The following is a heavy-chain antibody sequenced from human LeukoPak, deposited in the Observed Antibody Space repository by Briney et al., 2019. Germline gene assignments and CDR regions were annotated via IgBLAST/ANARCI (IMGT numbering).Heavy chain of an antibody. J-gene: IGHJ4*02. CDR1: GFSVSGNY. CDR2: ISGSSSVK. Sequence: GGSLRLSCAASGFSVSGNYMSWVRQAPGKGLEWVSSISGSSSVKYYADSVKGRFTISRDNAKNSLYLQMNSLRAEDTAVYYCARDPYGDAYWGQGTLVTVSS. CDR3: ARDPYGDAY. V-gene: IGHV3-21*01. D-gene: IGHD4-17*01.